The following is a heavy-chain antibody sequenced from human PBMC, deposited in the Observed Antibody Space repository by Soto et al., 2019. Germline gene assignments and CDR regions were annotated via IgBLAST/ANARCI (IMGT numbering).Heavy chain of an antibody. D-gene: IGHD3-9*01. Sequence: GGSLRLSCAASGFTFSSYAMSWVRQAPGKGLERVSAISGSGGSTYYADSVKGRFTISRDNSNNTLYLQMNSLRAEDTAVYYCAKDFDTVAPSIDAFDIWGQGTMVTVSS. V-gene: IGHV3-23*01. CDR2: ISGSGGST. CDR3: AKDFDTVAPSIDAFDI. CDR1: GFTFSSYA. J-gene: IGHJ3*02.